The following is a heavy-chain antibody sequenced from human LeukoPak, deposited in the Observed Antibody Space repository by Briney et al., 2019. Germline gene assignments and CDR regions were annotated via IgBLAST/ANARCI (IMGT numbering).Heavy chain of an antibody. CDR3: ARDRFMVRGVMVGTFDL. CDR1: GFTLSSHW. J-gene: IGHJ3*01. D-gene: IGHD3-10*01. Sequence: GGSLRLSCVASGFTLSSHWMHWLRLAPGKGLEWVAVIGYDGSNKYDADSVKGRFTISRDNSKNMMYLQMNSLRAEDTAVYYCARDRFMVRGVMVGTFDLWGQGTMVTVSS. V-gene: IGHV3-33*08. CDR2: IGYDGSNK.